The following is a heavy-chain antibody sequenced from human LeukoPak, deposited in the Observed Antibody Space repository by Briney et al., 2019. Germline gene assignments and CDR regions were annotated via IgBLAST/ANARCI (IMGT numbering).Heavy chain of an antibody. CDR1: GFTFSSYA. Sequence: GGSLRLSCAASGFTFSSYAMSWVRQAPGKGLEWVSAISGSGGGTYYADSVKGRFTISRDNSKNTLYLQMNSLRAEDTAVHYCAEVPYYDFWSGLGYFDYWGQGTLVTVSS. V-gene: IGHV3-23*01. CDR3: AEVPYYDFWSGLGYFDY. J-gene: IGHJ4*02. D-gene: IGHD3-3*01. CDR2: ISGSGGGT.